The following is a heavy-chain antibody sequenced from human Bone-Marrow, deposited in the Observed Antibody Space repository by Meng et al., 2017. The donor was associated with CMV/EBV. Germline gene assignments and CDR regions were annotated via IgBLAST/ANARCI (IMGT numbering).Heavy chain of an antibody. V-gene: IGHV1-2*02. J-gene: IGHJ3*02. CDR2: INPNGGGP. D-gene: IGHD3-16*02. Sequence: ASVKVSCKASGYTFTGYYMHWVRQAPGQAPEWMGWINPNGGGPNYARKFQDRVAMTRDTSISTAYMELSRLRYDDTAVYYCAREVGVIVSYASDIWGPGTMVTVSS. CDR3: AREVGVIVSYASDI. CDR1: GYTFTGYY.